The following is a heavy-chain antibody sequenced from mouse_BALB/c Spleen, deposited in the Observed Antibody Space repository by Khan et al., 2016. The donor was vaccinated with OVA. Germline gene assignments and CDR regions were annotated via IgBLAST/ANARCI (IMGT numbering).Heavy chain of an antibody. D-gene: IGHD2-10*01. V-gene: IGHV2-6-7*01. J-gene: IGHJ4*01. Sequence: QVQLKESGPGLVAPSQSLSITCTVSGFSLTGYGVNWVRQPPGKGLEWLGMIWGDGSTDYNSALKSRLSITKDKSKSQVFLKMNILQTDYTARYYCARAYYGNYREAMDYWGQGTSVTVSS. CDR3: ARAYYGNYREAMDY. CDR1: GFSLTGYG. CDR2: IWGDGST.